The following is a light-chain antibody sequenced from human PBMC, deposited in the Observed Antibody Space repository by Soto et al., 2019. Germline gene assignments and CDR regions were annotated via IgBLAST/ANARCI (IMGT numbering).Light chain of an antibody. Sequence: EIVLTQSPATLSAPPGDRATLSCRASESVRSNLAWYQQKPGQAPRLLIYGASIRAADIPARFSGSGSGTEFTLTISTLQSEDFAVYYCQQYYDWPTIAFGKGTRLE. V-gene: IGKV3-15*01. CDR1: ESVRSN. CDR2: GAS. CDR3: QQYYDWPTIA. J-gene: IGKJ5*01.